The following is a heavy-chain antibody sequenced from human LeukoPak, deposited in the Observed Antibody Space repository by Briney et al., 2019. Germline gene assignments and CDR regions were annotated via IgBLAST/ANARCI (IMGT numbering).Heavy chain of an antibody. D-gene: IGHD2/OR15-2a*01. CDR2: ISTDGSNT. CDR3: ARDFLHQGP. J-gene: IGHJ5*02. Sequence: GGSLRLSCTASGFTFSDYWMHWVRQVPGKGLVWVSGISTDGSNTVFADSVKGRSTISRDNAENTLYLQMNSLRAEDTAVYFCARDFLHQGPWGQGTLVTVSS. CDR1: GFTFSDYW. V-gene: IGHV3-74*03.